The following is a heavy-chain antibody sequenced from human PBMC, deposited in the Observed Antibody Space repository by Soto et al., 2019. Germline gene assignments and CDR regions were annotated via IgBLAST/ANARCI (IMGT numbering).Heavy chain of an antibody. D-gene: IGHD4-17*01. Sequence: QVQLVESGGGVVQPGRSLRLSCAASGFTFSSYGMHWVRQAPGKGLEWVAVISYDGSNKYYADSVKGRFTISRDNSKNTLYLQMNRLGAEATAVYYGAKDHRCNYGGAYYYYYGMDVWGQGTTVTVSS. CDR2: ISYDGSNK. CDR3: AKDHRCNYGGAYYYYYGMDV. V-gene: IGHV3-30*18. CDR1: GFTFSSYG. J-gene: IGHJ6*02.